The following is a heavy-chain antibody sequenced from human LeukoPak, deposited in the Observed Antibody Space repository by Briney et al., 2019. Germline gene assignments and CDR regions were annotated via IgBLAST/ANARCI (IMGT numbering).Heavy chain of an antibody. Sequence: SETLSLTCTVPGGSISSSSYYWGWIRQPPGKGLEWIGSIYYSGSTYYNPSLKSRVTISVDTSKNQFSLKLSSVTAADTAVYYCARGPPPDFDYWGRGTLVTVSS. V-gene: IGHV4-39*07. CDR3: ARGPPPDFDY. J-gene: IGHJ4*02. CDR2: IYYSGST. CDR1: GGSISSSSYY.